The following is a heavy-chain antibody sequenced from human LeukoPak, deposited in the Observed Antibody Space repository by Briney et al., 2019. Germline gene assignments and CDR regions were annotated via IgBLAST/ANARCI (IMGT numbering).Heavy chain of an antibody. CDR3: AKDRAFGQFLWGNDY. D-gene: IGHD3-10*01. CDR2: IRNDGSDK. J-gene: IGHJ4*02. CDR1: GFTFSSYG. Sequence: GGSLRLSCAASGFTFSSYGMHWVRQAPGKGLEWVAFIRNDGSDKYYAVSVKGRFTISRDNSKNTLYLQLNSLRAEDTALYYCAKDRAFGQFLWGNDYWGQGTLVTVSS. V-gene: IGHV3-30*02.